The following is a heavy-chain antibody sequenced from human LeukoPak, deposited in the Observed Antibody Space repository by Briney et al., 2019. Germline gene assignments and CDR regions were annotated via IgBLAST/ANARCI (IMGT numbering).Heavy chain of an antibody. D-gene: IGHD7-27*01. CDR3: ARLSTGPVGAFDI. CDR1: GYSIRSAYY. CDR2: IFHSGNT. V-gene: IGHV4-38-2*01. Sequence: SETLSLTCAVSGYSIRSAYYWGWIRQPPGRGLEWIGNIFHSGNTYYNPSLKSRATISVDTSNNQFSLKLSSVTAADTAVYYCARLSTGPVGAFDIWGQGTMVTVSS. J-gene: IGHJ3*02.